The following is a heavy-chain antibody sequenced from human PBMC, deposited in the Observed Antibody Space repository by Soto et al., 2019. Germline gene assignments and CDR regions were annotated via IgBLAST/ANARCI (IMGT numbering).Heavy chain of an antibody. J-gene: IGHJ4*02. D-gene: IGHD1-26*01. CDR3: ARDGGSPGFDY. CDR1: GGSISSYY. V-gene: IGHV4-59*01. Sequence: SETLSLTCTVSGGSISSYYWSWIRQPPGKGLEWIGYIYYSGSTNYNPSLKSRVTISVDTSKNQFSLKLSSVTAADTAVYYCARDGGSPGFDYWGQGTLVTVSS. CDR2: IYYSGST.